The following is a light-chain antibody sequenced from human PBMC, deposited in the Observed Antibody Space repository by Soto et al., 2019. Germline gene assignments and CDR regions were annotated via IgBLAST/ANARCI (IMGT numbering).Light chain of an antibody. V-gene: IGKV3-20*01. CDR1: QSVSSSY. CDR2: GAS. Sequence: EIVLTQSPGTLSLSPGERATLSCRASQSVSSSYLAWYQQKPGQAPRLLIYGASTRAIGIPDRFRGSGSGTEFTLTISRLRSEDSAIYYCQKYFEWPPMTFGQGTKVDIK. J-gene: IGKJ1*01. CDR3: QKYFEWPPMT.